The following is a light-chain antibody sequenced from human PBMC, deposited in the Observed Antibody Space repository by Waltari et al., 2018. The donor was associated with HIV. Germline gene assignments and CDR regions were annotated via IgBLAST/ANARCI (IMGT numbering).Light chain of an antibody. CDR1: SSNIVNNY. CDR3: GTWDTSLSALV. J-gene: IGLJ2*01. V-gene: IGLV1-51*02. Sequence: QSVLTQPPSVSAAPGQQVTIPCSGNSSNIVNNYVSWYQQSPGTAPKLLIFENNQRPSGIPDRFSGSKSGTSATLGISGLQTGDEADYYCGTWDTSLSALVFGGGTKLTVL. CDR2: ENN.